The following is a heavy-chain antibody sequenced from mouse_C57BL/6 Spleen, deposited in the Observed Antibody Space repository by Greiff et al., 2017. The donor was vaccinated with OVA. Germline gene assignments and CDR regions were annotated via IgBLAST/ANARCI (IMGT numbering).Heavy chain of an antibody. Sequence: VQLQQSGAELVRPGSSVKLSCKASGYTFTSYWMHWVKQRPIQGLEWIGNIDPSDSETHYNQKFKDKATLTVDKSSSTAYMQLSSLTSEDSAVYYCATGSYFDYWGQGTTLTVSS. D-gene: IGHD4-1*01. J-gene: IGHJ2*01. CDR3: ATGSYFDY. CDR1: GYTFTSYW. CDR2: IDPSDSET. V-gene: IGHV1-52*01.